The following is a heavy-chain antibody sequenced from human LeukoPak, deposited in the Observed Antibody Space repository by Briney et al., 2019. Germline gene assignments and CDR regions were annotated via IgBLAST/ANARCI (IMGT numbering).Heavy chain of an antibody. CDR1: GYTFTGYY. CDR3: ARAGYSSSYYIAGDWYFDL. Sequence: GASVKVSCKASGYTFTGYYMHWVRQAPGQGLERMGWINPNSGGTNYAQKFQGRVTMTRDTSISTAYMELSRLRSDDTAVYYCARAGYSSSYYIAGDWYFDLWGRGTLVTVSS. CDR2: INPNSGGT. V-gene: IGHV1-2*02. J-gene: IGHJ2*01. D-gene: IGHD6-13*01.